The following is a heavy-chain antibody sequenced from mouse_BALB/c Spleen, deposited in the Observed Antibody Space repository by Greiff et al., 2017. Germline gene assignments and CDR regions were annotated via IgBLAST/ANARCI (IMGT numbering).Heavy chain of an antibody. Sequence: EVMLVESGGDLVKPGGSLKLSCAASGFTFSSYGMSWVRQTPDKRLEWVATISSGGSYTYYPDSVKGRFTISRDNAKNTLYLQMSSLKSEDTAMYYCARHGYDTESYWYFDVWGAGTTVTVSS. V-gene: IGHV5-6*01. CDR3: ARHGYDTESYWYFDV. CDR1: GFTFSSYG. J-gene: IGHJ1*01. D-gene: IGHD2-14*01. CDR2: ISSGGSYT.